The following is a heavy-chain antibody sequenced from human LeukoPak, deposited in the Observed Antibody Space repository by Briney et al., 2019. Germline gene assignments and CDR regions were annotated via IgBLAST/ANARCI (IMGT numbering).Heavy chain of an antibody. D-gene: IGHD1-26*01. CDR1: GFTFSSYS. CDR3: ASRVGALEY. CDR2: ISSSGSAI. Sequence: GGSLRPSCAASGFTFSSYSINWVRQSPGKGLEWISYISSSGSAIFYADSVKGRFTISRDNAKNSLYLQMSSLRAEDTAVYYCASRVGALEYWGQGTLVTVSS. J-gene: IGHJ4*02. V-gene: IGHV3-48*01.